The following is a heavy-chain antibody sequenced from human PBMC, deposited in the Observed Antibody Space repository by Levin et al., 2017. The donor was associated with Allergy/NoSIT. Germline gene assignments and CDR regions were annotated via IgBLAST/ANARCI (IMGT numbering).Heavy chain of an antibody. J-gene: IGHJ3*02. D-gene: IGHD2-2*01. CDR2: ISGSGGST. Sequence: GGSLRLSCAASGFTFSSYAMSWVRQAPGKGLEWVSAISGSGGSTYYADSVKGRFTISRDNSKNTLYLQMNSLRAEDTAVYYCAKDFMRSDCSSTSCYAYDAFDIWGQGTMVTVSS. V-gene: IGHV3-23*01. CDR3: AKDFMRSDCSSTSCYAYDAFDI. CDR1: GFTFSSYA.